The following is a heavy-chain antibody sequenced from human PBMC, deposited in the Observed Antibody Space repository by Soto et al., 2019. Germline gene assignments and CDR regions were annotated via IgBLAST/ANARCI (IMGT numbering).Heavy chain of an antibody. D-gene: IGHD4-17*01. V-gene: IGHV1-2*04. CDR3: AREASYGDYDFGY. CDR2: INPNSGGT. Sequence: QAQLVQSGAEVKKPGASVKVSCKASGYTFTGYYMHWVRQAPGQGLEWMGRINPNSGGTNYAQKFQGWVTMTRDTSISTAYMELSRLRSDDTAVYYCAREASYGDYDFGYWGQGTLVTVSS. CDR1: GYTFTGYY. J-gene: IGHJ4*02.